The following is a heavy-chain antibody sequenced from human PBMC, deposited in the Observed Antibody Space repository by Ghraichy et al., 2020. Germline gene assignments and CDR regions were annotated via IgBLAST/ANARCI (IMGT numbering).Heavy chain of an antibody. D-gene: IGHD3-16*01. J-gene: IGHJ4*02. CDR2: LIPVPNMT. Sequence: SVKVSCKASGGTLTSYSFSWVRQAPGQGLEWMGKLIPVPNMTNYAQKFQGRLTITADKSTRTVYMELSSLRPEDTAVYYCARGSRWGGDNTYFDNWGQGTLVSVSS. CDR3: ARGSRWGGDNTYFDN. V-gene: IGHV1-69*04. CDR1: GGTLTSYS.